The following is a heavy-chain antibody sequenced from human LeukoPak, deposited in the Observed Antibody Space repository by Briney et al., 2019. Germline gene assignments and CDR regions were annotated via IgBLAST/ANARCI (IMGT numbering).Heavy chain of an antibody. CDR2: ISYDGSNK. CDR3: ARDRVVRGVTSSSYYGMDV. J-gene: IGHJ6*04. V-gene: IGHV3-30*04. CDR1: GFTFSSYT. Sequence: PGRSLRLSCAASGFTFSSYTMHWVRQAPGKGLGWVAVISYDGSNKYYADSVKSRFTISRDNSKNTLYLQMNSLRAEDTAVYYCARDRVVRGVTSSSYYGMDVWGKGTTVTVSS. D-gene: IGHD3-10*01.